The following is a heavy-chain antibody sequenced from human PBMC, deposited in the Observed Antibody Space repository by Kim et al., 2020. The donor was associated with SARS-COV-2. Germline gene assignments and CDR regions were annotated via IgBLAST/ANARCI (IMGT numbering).Heavy chain of an antibody. Sequence: SETLSLTCAVYGGSFSGYYWSWIRQPPGKGLEWIGEINHSGSTNYNPSLKSRVTISVDTSKNQFSLKLSSVTAADTAVYYCARGRYSSSWYGVVNWFDPWGQGTLVTVSS. CDR3: ARGRYSSSWYGVVNWFDP. V-gene: IGHV4-34*01. J-gene: IGHJ5*02. CDR1: GGSFSGYY. CDR2: INHSGST. D-gene: IGHD6-13*01.